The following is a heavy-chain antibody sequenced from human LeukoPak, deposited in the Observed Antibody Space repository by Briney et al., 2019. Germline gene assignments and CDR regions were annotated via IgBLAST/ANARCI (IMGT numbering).Heavy chain of an antibody. CDR3: ARGFRNAYWSGSRCYRGRSFHP. D-gene: IGHD2-15*01. CDR1: GGSISSNY. J-gene: IGHJ5*02. V-gene: IGHV4-59*12. CDR2: INHIGST. Sequence: SETLSLTCAVSGGSISSNYCSWIRQPPPKGQELNGVINHIGSTNYNPSPKLRATITIDTAKNQFPLKLNSVTAADTAASYYARGFRNAYWSGSRCYRGRSFHPWGQGTRDSLSS.